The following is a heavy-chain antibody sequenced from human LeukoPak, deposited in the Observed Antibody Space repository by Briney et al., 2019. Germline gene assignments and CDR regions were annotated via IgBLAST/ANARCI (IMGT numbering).Heavy chain of an antibody. CDR3: ARGYYYRS. V-gene: IGHV4-61*02. CDR2: IYADGDS. CDR1: GGSVSSDNSY. Sequence: SETLSLTCTVSGGSVSSDNSYWNWIRQPAGKGLEWIGRIYADGDSTYNPSLKSRVTISVDTSKNQFPLRLTSMTAADTAVYYCARGYYYRSWGQGTLVTVSS. D-gene: IGHD3-10*01. J-gene: IGHJ4*02.